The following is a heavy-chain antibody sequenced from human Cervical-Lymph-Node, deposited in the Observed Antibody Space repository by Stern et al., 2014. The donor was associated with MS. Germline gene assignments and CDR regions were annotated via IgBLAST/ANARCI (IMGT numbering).Heavy chain of an antibody. CDR2: ISAYNGNT. V-gene: IGHV1-18*04. CDR3: ARDVPHIVGATYWFDP. D-gene: IGHD1-26*01. J-gene: IGHJ5*02. Sequence: VHLVESGAEVKKPGASVKVSCKASGYTFTSYGISWVRQAPGQGLEWMGWISAYNGNTNYAQKLQGRVTMTTDTSTSTAYMELRSLRSDDTAVYYCARDVPHIVGATYWFDPWGQGTLVTVSS. CDR1: GYTFTSYG.